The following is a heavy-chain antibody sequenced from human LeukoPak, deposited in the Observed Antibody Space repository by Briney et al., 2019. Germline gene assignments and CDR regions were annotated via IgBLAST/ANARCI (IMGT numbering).Heavy chain of an antibody. D-gene: IGHD5-18*01. CDR2: INTYNGNT. Sequence: GASVKVSCKASGYTFTSYGISWVRQAPGQGLEWKGWINTYNGNTNYAQKLQGRVTMTTDTSTSTAYMELGSLRSDDTAVYYCARDSQGYSYLYGMDVWGQGTTVTVSS. V-gene: IGHV1-18*01. J-gene: IGHJ6*02. CDR3: ARDSQGYSYLYGMDV. CDR1: GYTFTSYG.